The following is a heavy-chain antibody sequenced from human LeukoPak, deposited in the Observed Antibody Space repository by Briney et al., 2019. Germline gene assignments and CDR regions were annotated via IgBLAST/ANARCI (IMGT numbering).Heavy chain of an antibody. Sequence: PGGSLRLSCVGSGFSFSTYDMCWVRQTPGKGLEWVSAISTTGGYTEDADSVKGRFTISRVNSQNTLFLQMHSLRAEDTAVYYCAKKPATIKFPFDIWGQGTLVTVSP. CDR2: ISTTGGYT. CDR3: AKKPATIKFPFDI. D-gene: IGHD5-24*01. J-gene: IGHJ4*02. CDR1: GFSFSTYD. V-gene: IGHV3-23*01.